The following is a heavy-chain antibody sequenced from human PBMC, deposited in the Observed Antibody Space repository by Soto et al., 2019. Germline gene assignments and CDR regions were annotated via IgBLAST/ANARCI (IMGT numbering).Heavy chain of an antibody. CDR3: AREGIAARTADY. Sequence: NPSETLSLTCTVSGGSISSGGYYWSWIRQHPGKGLEWIGYIYYSGSTYYNPSLKSRVTISVDTSKNQFSLKLSSVTAADTAVYYCAREGIAARTADYWGQGTLVTVSS. J-gene: IGHJ4*02. D-gene: IGHD6-6*01. CDR1: GGSISSGGYY. CDR2: IYYSGST. V-gene: IGHV4-31*03.